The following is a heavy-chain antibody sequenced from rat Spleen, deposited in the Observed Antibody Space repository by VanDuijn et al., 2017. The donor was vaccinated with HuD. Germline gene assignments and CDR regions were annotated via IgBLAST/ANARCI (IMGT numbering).Heavy chain of an antibody. CDR1: GFTFSNYG. CDR2: ISYDGGST. V-gene: IGHV5-29*01. J-gene: IGHJ2*01. CDR3: AVSGYGY. D-gene: IGHD4-3*01. Sequence: EVQLVESGGGLVQPGRSLKLSCAASGFTFSNYGMAWVRQAPKKGLEGVAYISYDGGSTYYRDSVKGRFTISRDNAESTIYLQMNSLGSEDTATYYCAVSGYGYWGQGVMVTVSS.